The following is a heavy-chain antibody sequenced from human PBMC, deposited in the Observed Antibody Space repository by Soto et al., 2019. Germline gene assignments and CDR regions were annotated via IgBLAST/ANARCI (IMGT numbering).Heavy chain of an antibody. J-gene: IGHJ6*02. CDR1: GFTFSSYS. V-gene: IGHV3-21*01. Sequence: RLSCAASGFTFSSYSMNWVRQAPGKGLEWVSSISSSSSYIYYADSVKGRFTISRDNAKNSLYLQMNSLRAEDTAVYYCARAVLRVTRYTDLDYGMDVWGQGTTVTVSS. D-gene: IGHD2-2*02. CDR2: ISSSSSYI. CDR3: ARAVLRVTRYTDLDYGMDV.